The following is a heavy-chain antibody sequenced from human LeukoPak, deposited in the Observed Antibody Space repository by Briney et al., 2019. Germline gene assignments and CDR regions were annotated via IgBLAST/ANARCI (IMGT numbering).Heavy chain of an antibody. J-gene: IGHJ4*02. V-gene: IGHV4-61*01. D-gene: IGHD1-14*01. CDR1: GGSVSSGSYY. Sequence: SETLSLTCTVSGGSVSSGSYYWSWIRQPPGKGLEGSGYIYYSGSTNYNPSLKSRVTISVDTSKNQFSLKLSSVTAADAAVYYCARVLRRSRSYLDYWGQGTLVTVSS. CDR3: ARVLRRSRSYLDY. CDR2: IYYSGST.